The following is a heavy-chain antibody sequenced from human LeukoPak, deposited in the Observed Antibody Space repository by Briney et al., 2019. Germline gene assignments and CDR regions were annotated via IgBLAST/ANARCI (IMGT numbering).Heavy chain of an antibody. CDR2: RSAYNGNT. Sequence: ASVKVSCTASGYTFTSYPISWVRQAPGQGTAWMGWRSAYNGNTIYAQKVKGRVTMTTDTSTSTAYMELRSLKSDDAAVYYCARASYCSDGSCYSDYWGQGTLVIVSS. V-gene: IGHV1-18*01. D-gene: IGHD2-15*01. J-gene: IGHJ4*02. CDR1: GYTFTSYP. CDR3: ARASYCSDGSCYSDY.